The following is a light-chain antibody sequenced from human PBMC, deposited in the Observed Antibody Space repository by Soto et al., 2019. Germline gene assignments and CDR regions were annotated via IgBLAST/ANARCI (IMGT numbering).Light chain of an antibody. CDR3: GTWDSSLSAVV. CDR1: SSNIGNNY. V-gene: IGLV1-51*01. CDR2: DNN. Sequence: QAVVTQPPSVSAAPGQKVTISCSGSSSNIGNNYVSWYQQLPGTAPKLLIYDNNKQPSGIPDRFSGSKSGTSATLGITGLQTWDEADYYCGTWDSSLSAVVFGGGTKLTVL. J-gene: IGLJ2*01.